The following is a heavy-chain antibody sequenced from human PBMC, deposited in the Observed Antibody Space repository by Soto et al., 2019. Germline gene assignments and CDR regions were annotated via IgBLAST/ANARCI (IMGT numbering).Heavy chain of an antibody. V-gene: IGHV4-4*02. CDR1: GDSISGSNW. Sequence: QVQLQESGPGLVKPSGTLSLNCAVSGDSISGSNWWTWVRQPPGKGLEWIGEIYHSGSTNYNPSLKGRVTISVDKSKKNFSLKLRSVTAADTAVYYRARAKLNWFDPWGQGTLVTVSS. J-gene: IGHJ5*02. D-gene: IGHD1-1*01. CDR3: ARAKLNWFDP. CDR2: IYHSGST.